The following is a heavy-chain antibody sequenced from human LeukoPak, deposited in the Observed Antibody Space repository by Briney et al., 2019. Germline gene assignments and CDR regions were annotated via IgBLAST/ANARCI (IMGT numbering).Heavy chain of an antibody. CDR2: IYYSGST. J-gene: IGHJ3*02. CDR3: ARDSYYYDSSGYSLPAFDI. V-gene: IGHV4-31*03. D-gene: IGHD3-22*01. CDR1: GGSISSGGYY. Sequence: KPSQTLSLTCTVSGGSISSGGYYWSWIRQHPGKGLELIGYIYYSGSTYYNPSLKSRVTISVDTSKNQFSLKLSSVTAADTAVYYCARDSYYYDSSGYSLPAFDIWGQGTMVTVSS.